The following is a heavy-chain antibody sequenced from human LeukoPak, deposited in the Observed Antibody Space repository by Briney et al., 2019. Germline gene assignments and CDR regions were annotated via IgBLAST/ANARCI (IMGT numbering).Heavy chain of an antibody. V-gene: IGHV3-66*04. CDR3: AKPTRATENFQH. Sequence: GGSLRLSCAASGFTVSSNYMSWVRQAPGKGLEWVSVIYSGGSTYCADSVKGRFTISRDNSKNTLYLQMNSLRGEDAAVYYCAKPTRATENFQHWGQGTLVTVSS. J-gene: IGHJ1*01. CDR2: IYSGGST. CDR1: GFTVSSNY.